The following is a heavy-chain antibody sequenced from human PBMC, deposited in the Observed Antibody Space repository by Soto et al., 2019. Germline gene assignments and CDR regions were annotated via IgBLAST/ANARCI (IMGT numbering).Heavy chain of an antibody. CDR2: IYYSGST. Sequence: SETLSLTCTVSDGSISSSTYYLGWVGQPPGRGLEWIGNIYYSGSTFYNPSLKSRVTVSIDTSKKQFSLRLGSLTAADTAVYYCARVLPGDRAFDYWGQRALVAVSS. CDR3: ARVLPGDRAFDY. D-gene: IGHD1-1*01. J-gene: IGHJ4*02. V-gene: IGHV4-39*01. CDR1: DGSISSSTYY.